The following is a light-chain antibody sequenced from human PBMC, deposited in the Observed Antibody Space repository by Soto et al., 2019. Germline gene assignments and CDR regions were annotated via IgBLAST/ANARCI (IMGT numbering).Light chain of an antibody. V-gene: IGKV3D-15*01. CDR2: GAS. J-gene: IGKJ4*01. Sequence: EIVMTQSPATLSVSPGERATLSCRASQTVNSNLAWYQKKPGQAPRLLIYGASPRAPGIPARFSGSGSGTEFTLTISSLQSEDFAVYYCQQYNNWPPLTFGGGTKVEIK. CDR3: QQYNNWPPLT. CDR1: QTVNSN.